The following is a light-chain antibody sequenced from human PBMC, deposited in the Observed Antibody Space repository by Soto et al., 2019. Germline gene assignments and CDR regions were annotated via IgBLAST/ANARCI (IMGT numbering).Light chain of an antibody. CDR2: AAS. V-gene: IGKV1-39*01. J-gene: IGKJ3*01. Sequence: DIQMTQSPSSLSASVGDRVTITCRASQTIIRYLNWYQQKPGRAHNLLIYAASSLQSGVPSRFSGSGSGTEFTLTISSLQPEDFTTYYCQQSYSTLFTFGPETKVEIK. CDR1: QTIIRY. CDR3: QQSYSTLFT.